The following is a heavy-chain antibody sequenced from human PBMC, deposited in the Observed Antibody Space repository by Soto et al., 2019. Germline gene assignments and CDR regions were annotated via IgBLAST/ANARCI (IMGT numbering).Heavy chain of an antibody. V-gene: IGHV3-21*01. CDR3: ARDSVVPAATPPMDV. CDR2: ISSSSSYI. D-gene: IGHD2-2*01. CDR1: GFTFSSYS. Sequence: GSLRLSCAASGFTFSSYSMNWVRQAPGKGLEWVSSISSSSSYIYYADSVKGRFTISRDNAKNSLYLQMNSLRAEDTAVYYCARDSVVPAATPPMDVWGKGTTVTVSS. J-gene: IGHJ6*03.